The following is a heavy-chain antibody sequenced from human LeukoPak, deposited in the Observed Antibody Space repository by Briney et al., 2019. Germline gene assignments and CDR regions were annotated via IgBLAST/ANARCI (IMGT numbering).Heavy chain of an antibody. J-gene: IGHJ5*02. D-gene: IGHD3-9*01. CDR1: GFAFSDYSMN. V-gene: IGHV4-39*01. CDR3: ARHVHADYDILTGYHPGNWFDP. CDR2: IYYSGST. Sequence: PGGSLRLSCAASGFAFSDYSMNWVRQAPGKGLEWIGSIYYSGSTYYNPSLKSRVTISVDTSKNQFSLKLSSVTAADTAVYYCARHVHADYDILTGYHPGNWFDPWGQGTLVTVSS.